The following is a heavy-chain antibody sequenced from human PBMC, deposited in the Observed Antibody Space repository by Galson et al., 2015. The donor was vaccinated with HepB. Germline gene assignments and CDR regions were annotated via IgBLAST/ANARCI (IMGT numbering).Heavy chain of an antibody. Sequence: SLRLSCAASGFNFNSYTMHWVRQAPGKGLEYVSAISNSGGSTYYADSLKGRLTISRDNSKNTLFLQVSSLRTEDTAVFYCVKGYSGSHLTAFHIWGQGTMVTVSS. J-gene: IGHJ3*02. CDR2: ISNSGGST. CDR3: VKGYSGSHLTAFHI. V-gene: IGHV3-64D*06. D-gene: IGHD1-26*01. CDR1: GFNFNSYT.